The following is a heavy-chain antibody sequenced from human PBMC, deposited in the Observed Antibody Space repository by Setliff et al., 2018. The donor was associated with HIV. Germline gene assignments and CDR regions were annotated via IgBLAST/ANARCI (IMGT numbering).Heavy chain of an antibody. D-gene: IGHD3-10*01. Sequence: PSETLSLTCTVSGGSISSYYWSWIRQSAGKGLEWVGRIYTGGRTNYNPSLKGRVTMSVDTSKNQFSLKLSSVTAADTAVYYCARLYGSGSYQVDYWGQGTLVTVSS. CDR3: ARLYGSGSYQVDY. CDR1: GGSISSYY. J-gene: IGHJ4*02. V-gene: IGHV4-4*07. CDR2: IYTGGRT.